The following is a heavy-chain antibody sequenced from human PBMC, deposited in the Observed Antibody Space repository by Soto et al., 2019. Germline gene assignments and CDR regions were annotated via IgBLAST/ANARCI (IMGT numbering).Heavy chain of an antibody. J-gene: IGHJ5*02. CDR2: IYYSGST. V-gene: IGHV4-31*03. CDR3: ARAQDYDYVWGSYRPFDP. CDR1: GGSISSGGYY. D-gene: IGHD3-16*02. Sequence: SETLSLTCTVSGGSISSGGYYWSWIRQHPGKGLEWIGYIYYSGSTYYNPSLKSRVTISVDTSKNQFSLKLSSVTAADTAVYYCARAQDYDYVWGSYRPFDPWGQGTLVTVSS.